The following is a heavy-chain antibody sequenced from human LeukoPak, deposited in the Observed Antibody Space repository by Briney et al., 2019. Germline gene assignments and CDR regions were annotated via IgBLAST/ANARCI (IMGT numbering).Heavy chain of an antibody. J-gene: IGHJ4*02. CDR2: IYYSGST. CDR1: GGSISSGGYS. CDR3: ARGRRYSYGGLLYYFDY. D-gene: IGHD5-18*01. Sequence: PSQTLSLTCAVSGGSISSGGYSWSWIRQPPGKGLEWIGYIYYSGSTYYNPSLKSRVSISVDTSKNQFSLKLSSVTAADTAVYYCARGRRYSYGGLLYYFDYWGQGTLVTVSS. V-gene: IGHV4-30-4*07.